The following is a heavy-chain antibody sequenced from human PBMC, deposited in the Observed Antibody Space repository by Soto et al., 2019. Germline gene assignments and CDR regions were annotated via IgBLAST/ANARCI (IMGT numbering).Heavy chain of an antibody. D-gene: IGHD6-6*01. J-gene: IGHJ3*02. CDR2: IHYSGSP. CDR3: ARERPDAYDI. V-gene: IGHV4-59*01. Sequence: SETLSLTCSFSVGSISSYFWTCIRQSPGKGLEWIGYIHYSGSPSYHPSLKSRVTASVDTSKNQLSLKFNSVTPADTAIYYCARERPDAYDILRQATTVIVS. CDR1: VGSISSYF.